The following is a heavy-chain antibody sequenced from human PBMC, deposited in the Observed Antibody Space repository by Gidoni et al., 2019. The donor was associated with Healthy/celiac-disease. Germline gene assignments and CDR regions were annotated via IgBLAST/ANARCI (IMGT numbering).Heavy chain of an antibody. D-gene: IGHD3-10*01. CDR1: GFTFSSYE. Sequence: EVQLVESGGGLVQPGGSLRLSCAASGFTFSSYEMNWVRQAPGKGLEWVSYISSSGSTIYYADAVKGRFTISRDNAKNALYLQMNSLRAEDTAVYYCARDDRGGFRKVRGVTWGQGTLVTVSS. CDR2: ISSSGSTI. V-gene: IGHV3-48*03. J-gene: IGHJ5*02. CDR3: ARDDRGGFRKVRGVT.